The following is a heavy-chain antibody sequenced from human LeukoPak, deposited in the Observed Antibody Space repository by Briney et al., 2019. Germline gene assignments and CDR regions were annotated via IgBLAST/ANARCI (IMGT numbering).Heavy chain of an antibody. CDR3: ARENHIVVVPAAIQYYYYMDV. Sequence: PSETLSLTCTVSGGSISSYYWSWIRQPAGKGPEWIGRIYTSGSTNYNPSLKSRVTMSVDTSKNQFSLKLSSVTAADTAVCYCARENHIVVVPAAIQYYYYMDVWGKGTTVTVSS. D-gene: IGHD2-2*02. CDR2: IYTSGST. J-gene: IGHJ6*03. CDR1: GGSISSYY. V-gene: IGHV4-4*07.